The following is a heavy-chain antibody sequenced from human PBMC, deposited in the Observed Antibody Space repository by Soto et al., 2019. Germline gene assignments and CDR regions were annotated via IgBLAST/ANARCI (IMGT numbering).Heavy chain of an antibody. Sequence: EVQLLESGGGLVQPGGSLRLSCVASGHTFHSYAMSWVRQAPGKGLEWVSGISGRGGSTYYADSVRGRFTISRDDSKNTLYLPMNSLRAEDTAVYYCAKVSRGIGVVPAALNWGQGTLVTVSS. CDR1: GHTFHSYA. J-gene: IGHJ4*02. CDR3: AKVSRGIGVVPAALN. D-gene: IGHD2-2*01. V-gene: IGHV3-23*01. CDR2: ISGRGGST.